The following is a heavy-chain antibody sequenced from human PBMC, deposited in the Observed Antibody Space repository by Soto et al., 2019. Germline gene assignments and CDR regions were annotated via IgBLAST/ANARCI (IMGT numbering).Heavy chain of an antibody. J-gene: IGHJ4*02. V-gene: IGHV1-3*01. Sequence: GASVKVSCKASGYTFTSYAMHWVRQAPGQRLEWMGWINAGNGNTKYSQKFQGRVTITRDTSASTAYMELSSLRSEDTAVYYCARGIWNYVLGRVRTYYFDYWGQGTLVTVSS. CDR3: ARGIWNYVLGRVRTYYFDY. CDR1: GYTFTSYA. CDR2: INAGNGNT. D-gene: IGHD1-7*01.